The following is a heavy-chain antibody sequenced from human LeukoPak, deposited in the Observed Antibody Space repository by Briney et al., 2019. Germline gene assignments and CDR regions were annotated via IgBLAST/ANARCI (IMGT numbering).Heavy chain of an antibody. CDR2: IYSGGST. J-gene: IGHJ4*02. D-gene: IGHD3-10*01. V-gene: IGHV3-53*01. Sequence: GGSLRLSCAASGFTVSSNYMSWVRQAPGKGLEWVSVIYSGGSTYYADSVKGRFTISRDNSKNTLYLQKNSLRAEDTAVYYCARGPYGSGSYSVDYWGQGTLVTVSS. CDR1: GFTVSSNY. CDR3: ARGPYGSGSYSVDY.